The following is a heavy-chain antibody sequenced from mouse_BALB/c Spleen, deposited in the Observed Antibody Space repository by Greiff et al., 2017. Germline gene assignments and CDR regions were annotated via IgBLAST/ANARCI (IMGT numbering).Heavy chain of an antibody. CDR1: GFTFSSYT. V-gene: IGHV5-12-2*01. Sequence: EVQVVESGGGLVQPGGSLKLSCAASGFTFSSYTMSWVRQTPEKRLEWVAYISNGGGSTYYPDTVKGRFTISRDNAKNTLYLQMSSLKSEDTAMYYCAREGGFAYWGQGTLGTVSA. CDR2: ISNGGGST. CDR3: AREGGFAY. J-gene: IGHJ3*01.